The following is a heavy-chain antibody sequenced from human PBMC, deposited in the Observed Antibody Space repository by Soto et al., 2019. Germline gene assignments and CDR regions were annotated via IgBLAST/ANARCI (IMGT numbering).Heavy chain of an antibody. CDR2: IYYSGST. CDR3: ARDRYYDSSGYYSLSAFDI. V-gene: IGHV4-59*01. CDR1: GGSISSYY. Sequence: TLSLTCTVSGGSISSYYWSWIRQPPGKGLEWIGYIYYSGSTNYNPSLKSRVTISVDTSKNQFSLKLSSVTAADTAVYYCARDRYYDSSGYYSLSAFDIWGQGTMVTVSS. J-gene: IGHJ3*02. D-gene: IGHD3-22*01.